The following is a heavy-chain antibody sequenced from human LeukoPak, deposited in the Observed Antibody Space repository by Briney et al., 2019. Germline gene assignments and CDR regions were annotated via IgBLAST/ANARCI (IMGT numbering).Heavy chain of an antibody. J-gene: IGHJ5*02. CDR3: ARDASIAAAGLFDP. CDR2: VSAYNGNT. V-gene: IGHV1-18*04. CDR1: GYTFTSYG. Sequence: ASVKVSCKASGYTFTSYGISWVRQAPGQGLEWMGWVSAYNGNTNYAQKLQGRVTMTTDTSTSTAYMELRSLRSDDTAVYYCARDASIAAAGLFDPWGQGTLVTVSS. D-gene: IGHD6-13*01.